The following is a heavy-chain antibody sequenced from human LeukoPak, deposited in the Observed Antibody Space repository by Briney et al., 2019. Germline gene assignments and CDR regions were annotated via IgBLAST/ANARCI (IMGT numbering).Heavy chain of an antibody. CDR1: GFTFSSYS. Sequence: GGSLRLSCAASGFTFSSYSMHWVRQAPGKGLVWVSRINSDGSSTSYADSVKVRFTISRDNAKNTLYLQMNSLRADDTAVYYCARGKMVRGVPDAFDIWGQGTMVTVSS. CDR3: ARGKMVRGVPDAFDI. V-gene: IGHV3-74*01. D-gene: IGHD3-10*01. CDR2: INSDGSST. J-gene: IGHJ3*02.